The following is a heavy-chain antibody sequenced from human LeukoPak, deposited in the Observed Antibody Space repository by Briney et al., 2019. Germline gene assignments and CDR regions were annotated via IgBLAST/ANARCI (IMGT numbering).Heavy chain of an antibody. Sequence: GGSLRLSCAGSGFSFRSYTMNWVRQAPGKGLEWVANIKQDGSEKYYVDSVKGRFTISRDNAKNSLYLQMNSLRAEDTAVYYCARESDYGSGSYWGQGTLVTVSS. J-gene: IGHJ4*02. CDR3: ARESDYGSGSY. CDR2: IKQDGSEK. V-gene: IGHV3-7*01. D-gene: IGHD3-10*01. CDR1: GFSFRSYT.